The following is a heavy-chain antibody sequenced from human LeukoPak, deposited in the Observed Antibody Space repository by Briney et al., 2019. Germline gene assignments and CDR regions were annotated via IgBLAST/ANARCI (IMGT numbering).Heavy chain of an antibody. D-gene: IGHD3-22*01. CDR2: IRYDGSNK. J-gene: IGHJ4*02. CDR3: ANEEDSSGYYYVPSAIDY. CDR1: GFTFSSYG. Sequence: LTGGSLRLSCAASGFTFSSYGMHWVRQAPGKGLEWVAFIRYDGSNKYYADSVKGRFTISRDNSKNTLYLQMNSLRAEDTAVYYCANEEDSSGYYYVPSAIDYWGQGTLVTVSS. V-gene: IGHV3-30*02.